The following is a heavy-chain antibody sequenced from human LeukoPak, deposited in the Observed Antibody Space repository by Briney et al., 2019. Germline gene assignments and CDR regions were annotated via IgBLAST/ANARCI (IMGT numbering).Heavy chain of an antibody. CDR1: GGSISSSSYY. D-gene: IGHD5-18*01. CDR2: IYYSGCT. V-gene: IGHV4-39*07. J-gene: IGHJ4*02. Sequence: SETLSLTCTVSGGSISSSSYYWGWIRQPPGKGLEWIGNIYYSGCTYYNPSLTSRVTISVDTSKNQFSLKLSSVTAADTAVYYCARIGAMALLDCWGQGTLVTVSS. CDR3: ARIGAMALLDC.